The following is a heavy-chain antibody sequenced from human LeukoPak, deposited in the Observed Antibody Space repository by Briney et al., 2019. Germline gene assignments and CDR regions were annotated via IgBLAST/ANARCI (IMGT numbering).Heavy chain of an antibody. V-gene: IGHV4-34*01. CDR3: AREGHNWNDFDY. CDR1: GGSFSGYY. Sequence: PSETLSLTCAVYGGSFSGYYWNWIRQPPGKGLEWIGEISHNENTNYSPSLKSRLTISIDTSKNQFSLKLSSVTAADTAVYYCAREGHNWNDFDYWGQGTLVTVSS. CDR2: ISHNENT. D-gene: IGHD1-20*01. J-gene: IGHJ4*02.